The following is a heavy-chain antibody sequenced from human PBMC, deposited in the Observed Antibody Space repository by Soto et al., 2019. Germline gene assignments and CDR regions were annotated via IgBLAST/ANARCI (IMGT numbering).Heavy chain of an antibody. D-gene: IGHD5-18*01. Sequence: PGGSLRLSCAASGFTFDSYSMNWVRQAPGKGLEWVSYIDSSSSNKHYADSVKGRFTISRDNAKNALYLQMSSLRDEDTAVYYCVRDDDSAMALIFDYWGQGTLVTVSS. CDR1: GFTFDSYS. J-gene: IGHJ4*02. CDR2: IDSSSSNK. V-gene: IGHV3-48*02. CDR3: VRDDDSAMALIFDY.